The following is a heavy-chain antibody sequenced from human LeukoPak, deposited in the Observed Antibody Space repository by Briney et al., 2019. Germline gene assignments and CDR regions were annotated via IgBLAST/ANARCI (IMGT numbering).Heavy chain of an antibody. CDR1: GFTFNNYA. J-gene: IGHJ4*02. Sequence: PGGSLRLSCAASGFTFNNYAMSWVRQAPGEGLEWVSAISDTGGRTYYADSVKGRFTISRDNSKNTLYLQMNSLRAEDTAMYYCARETLYNPISGFLTIDYWGQGAPVTFSS. V-gene: IGHV3-23*01. CDR2: ISDTGGRT. CDR3: ARETLYNPISGFLTIDY. D-gene: IGHD6-19*01.